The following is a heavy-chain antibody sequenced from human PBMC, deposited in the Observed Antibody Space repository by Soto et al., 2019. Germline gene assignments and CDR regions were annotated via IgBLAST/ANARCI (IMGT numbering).Heavy chain of an antibody. V-gene: IGHV4-59*01. CDR1: GGSISSYY. CDR3: ARGVGDSSGYSGPYYFDY. D-gene: IGHD3-22*01. J-gene: IGHJ4*02. Sequence: SETLSLTCTVSGGSISSYYWSWIRQPPGKGLEWIGYIYYSGSTNYNPSLKSRVTISVDTSKNQFSLKLSSVTAADTAVYYCARGVGDSSGYSGPYYFDYWGQGTLVTVSS. CDR2: IYYSGST.